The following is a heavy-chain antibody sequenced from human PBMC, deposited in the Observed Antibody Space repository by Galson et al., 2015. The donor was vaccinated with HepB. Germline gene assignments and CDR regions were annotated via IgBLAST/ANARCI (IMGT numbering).Heavy chain of an antibody. V-gene: IGHV3-30*18. Sequence: SLRLSCAASGFTFSSYGMHWVRQAPGKGLEWVAVISYDGSNKYYADSVKGRFTISRDNSKNTLYLQMNSLRAEDTAVYYCAKAEDGYGDYSKAFDIWGQGTMVTVSS. CDR3: AKAEDGYGDYSKAFDI. CDR1: GFTFSSYG. CDR2: ISYDGSNK. D-gene: IGHD4-17*01. J-gene: IGHJ3*02.